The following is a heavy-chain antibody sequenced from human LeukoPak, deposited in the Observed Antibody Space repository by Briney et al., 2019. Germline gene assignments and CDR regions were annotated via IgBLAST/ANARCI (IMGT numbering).Heavy chain of an antibody. J-gene: IGHJ4*02. CDR1: GGSASSGGYD. CDR2: IYYSEST. V-gene: IGHV4-31*03. D-gene: IGHD3-22*01. Sequence: TLSLTCTVPGGSASSGGYDWSSIRQHPGTGLEWIGNIYYSESTYYNSSLKSRVTISVDTSKNQFSLKLSSVTAADTAVYYCARLPFNCYDIGPWDYWGQGTLVTVSS. CDR3: ARLPFNCYDIGPWDY.